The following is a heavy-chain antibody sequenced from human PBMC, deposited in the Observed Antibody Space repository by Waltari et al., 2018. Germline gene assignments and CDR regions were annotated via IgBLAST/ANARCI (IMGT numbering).Heavy chain of an antibody. CDR1: GFTVIRSW. CDR2: SNSDGSST. D-gene: IGHD4-17*01. V-gene: IGHV3-74*01. Sequence: VQLVESGGGSVQPGGSLRLSCTAAGFTVIRSWMHWFRQVPGKGLVWVSRSNSDGSSTSYADSVKGRFTIYKDNAKNTVYLQMNSLRVDDTAIYYCARGARRTTVTTGWWYFDLWGRGTLVTVSS. J-gene: IGHJ2*01. CDR3: ARGARRTTVTTGWWYFDL.